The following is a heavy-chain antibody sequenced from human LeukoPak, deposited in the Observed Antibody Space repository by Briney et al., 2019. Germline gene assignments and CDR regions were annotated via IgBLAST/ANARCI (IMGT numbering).Heavy chain of an antibody. J-gene: IGHJ4*02. Sequence: GGSLRLSCAASGFTFSDYYMSWIRQAPGKGLEWVSYISSSGSTIYYADSVKGRFTISRDNAKNSLYLQMNSLRAEDTAVYYCALYCSSTSCYQIDYWGQGTLVTVSS. CDR2: ISSSGSTI. CDR1: GFTFSDYY. V-gene: IGHV3-11*01. D-gene: IGHD2-2*01. CDR3: ALYCSSTSCYQIDY.